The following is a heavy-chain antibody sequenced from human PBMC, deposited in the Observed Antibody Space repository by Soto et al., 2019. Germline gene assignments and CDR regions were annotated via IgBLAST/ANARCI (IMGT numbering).Heavy chain of an antibody. CDR1: GFTFSSYA. CDR2: ISGSGGNT. Sequence: EVQLLESGGGLVQPGGSLRLSCAASGFTFSSYAMSWVRQAPGRGLEWVSTISGSGGNTYYADSVKGRFTISRDNSKNALYLQMNRLRAEDTAVYYCAKVRDSYYYGSGSYGVWGQGTLVTVSS. D-gene: IGHD3-10*01. J-gene: IGHJ4*02. V-gene: IGHV3-23*01. CDR3: AKVRDSYYYGSGSYGV.